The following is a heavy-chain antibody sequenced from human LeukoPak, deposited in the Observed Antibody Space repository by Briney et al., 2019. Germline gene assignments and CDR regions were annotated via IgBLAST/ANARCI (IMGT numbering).Heavy chain of an antibody. D-gene: IGHD3-10*01. CDR1: GYSISSGYY. V-gene: IGHV4-38-2*01. CDR3: ARRVRYGSNYSGQNWFDP. CDR2: IYHSGST. Sequence: PSETLSLTCAVSGYSISSGYYWGWIRQPPGEGLEWIGSIYHSGSTYYNPSLKSRVTISVDTSKNQFSLKLSSVTAAEPAVYYCARRVRYGSNYSGQNWFDPWGQGTLVTVSS. J-gene: IGHJ5*02.